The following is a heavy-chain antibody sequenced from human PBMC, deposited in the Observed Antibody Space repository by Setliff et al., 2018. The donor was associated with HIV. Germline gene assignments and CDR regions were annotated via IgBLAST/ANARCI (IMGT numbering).Heavy chain of an antibody. CDR2: IFTSGSA. CDR1: GGSISSGYYY. CDR3: ARDSPADGGNPGRFQR. V-gene: IGHV4-61*09. D-gene: IGHD2-15*01. Sequence: SETLSLTCSVSGGSISSGYYYWNWIRQPAGKGLDWIGHIFTSGSAFSSGTANYSPSLKSRVTISVDISKNQFSLKLTSVTAADTAMYFCARDSPADGGNPGRFQRWGQGTLVTVSS. J-gene: IGHJ1*01.